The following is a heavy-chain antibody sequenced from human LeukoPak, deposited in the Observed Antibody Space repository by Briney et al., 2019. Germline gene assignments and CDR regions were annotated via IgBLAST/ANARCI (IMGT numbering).Heavy chain of an antibody. D-gene: IGHD1-26*01. CDR1: GYTFITYY. Sequence: ASVKVSCKASGYTFITYYMHWVRQAPGQGLEWMGIINPSGGSTTYAQKFQGRVTMTRDTSTSTVYMELSSLTSEDTAAYYRANEVELLNYWGQGTLVTVSS. CDR2: INPSGGST. CDR3: ANEVELLNY. J-gene: IGHJ4*02. V-gene: IGHV1-46*01.